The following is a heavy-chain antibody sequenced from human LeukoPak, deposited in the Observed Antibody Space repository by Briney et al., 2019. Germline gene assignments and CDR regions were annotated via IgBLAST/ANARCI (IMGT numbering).Heavy chain of an antibody. J-gene: IGHJ4*02. V-gene: IGHV1-69*04. CDR3: ATRPYAERRGDFDY. CDR2: IIPILGMA. CDR1: GGTFSSYA. D-gene: IGHD1-1*01. Sequence: SVKVSCKASGGTFSSYAISWVRQAPGQGLEWMGKIIPILGMAHYAQKFQGRVTITADKSTSTAYMELRSLRSDDTAVYYCATRPYAERRGDFDYWGQGTLVTVSS.